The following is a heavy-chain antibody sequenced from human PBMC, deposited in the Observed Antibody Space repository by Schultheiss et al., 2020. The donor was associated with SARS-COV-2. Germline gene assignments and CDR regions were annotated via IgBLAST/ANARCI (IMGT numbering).Heavy chain of an antibody. CDR2: INHSGST. CDR1: GGSFSGYY. Sequence: SETLSLTCAVYGGSFSGYYWIWIRQPPGKGLEWIGEINHSGSTNYNPSLKSRVTISVDTSKNQFSLKLSSVTAADTAVYYCAPATGRGYSGYDSDYWGQGTLVTVSS. CDR3: APATGRGYSGYDSDY. D-gene: IGHD5-12*01. V-gene: IGHV4-34*01. J-gene: IGHJ4*02.